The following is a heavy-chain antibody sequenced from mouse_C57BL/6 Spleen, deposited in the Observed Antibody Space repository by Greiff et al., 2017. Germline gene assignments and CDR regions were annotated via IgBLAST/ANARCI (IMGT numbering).Heavy chain of an antibody. CDR2: IRSKSNNYAT. D-gene: IGHD1-1*01. CDR1: GFSFNTYA. CDR3: VSPLTTVVAPYAMDY. J-gene: IGHJ4*01. V-gene: IGHV10-1*01. Sequence: EVKVVESGGGLVQPKGSLKLSCAASGFSFNTYAMNWVRQAPGKGLEWVARIRSKSNNYATYYADSVKDRFTISRDDSESMLYLQMNNLKTEDTAMDYCVSPLTTVVAPYAMDYWGQGTSVTVSS.